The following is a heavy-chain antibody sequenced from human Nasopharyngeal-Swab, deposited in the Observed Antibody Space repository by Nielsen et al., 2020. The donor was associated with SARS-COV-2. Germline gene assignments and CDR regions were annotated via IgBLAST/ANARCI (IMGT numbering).Heavy chain of an antibody. J-gene: IGHJ4*02. CDR1: GGSISTGSYY. CDR2: IFDSGST. D-gene: IGHD6-25*01. CDR3: ARHGSVLTMGLTY. Sequence: SETLSLTCTVSGGSISTGSYYWGWIRQPPGKGLEWIGTIFDSGSTYYNPSLKSRVTISVDTSKNQFSLNLTSLTAADTAVYYCARHGSVLTMGLTYWGQGTLVTVSS. V-gene: IGHV4-39*01.